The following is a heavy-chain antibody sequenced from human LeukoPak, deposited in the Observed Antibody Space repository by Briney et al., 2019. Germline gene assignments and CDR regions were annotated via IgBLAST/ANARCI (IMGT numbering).Heavy chain of an antibody. D-gene: IGHD3-10*01. Sequence: GGPLRLSCAASGFTCSSYSMNWVRQAPGEGLEWVSYISSSSCTIYYADSVKGRFTISRDNAKNSLYLQMNSLRAEDAAVYYCARDPGAYFDYWGQGTLVTVSS. V-gene: IGHV3-48*04. CDR1: GFTCSSYS. J-gene: IGHJ4*02. CDR2: ISSSSCTI. CDR3: ARDPGAYFDY.